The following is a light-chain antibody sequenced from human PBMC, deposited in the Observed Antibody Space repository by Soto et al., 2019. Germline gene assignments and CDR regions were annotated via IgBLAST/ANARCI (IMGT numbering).Light chain of an antibody. Sequence: DIVMTQSPDSLAVSLGERATINCKSSQNVLYSSNNKDYLAWYQQKPGQPPKLLIYWASTRESGVPDRFSGSGSGTDFTLTISSPQAEDVAVYYCQQTYSIPLTFGQGTRLEIK. CDR2: WAS. CDR3: QQTYSIPLT. V-gene: IGKV4-1*01. J-gene: IGKJ5*01. CDR1: QNVLYSSNNKDY.